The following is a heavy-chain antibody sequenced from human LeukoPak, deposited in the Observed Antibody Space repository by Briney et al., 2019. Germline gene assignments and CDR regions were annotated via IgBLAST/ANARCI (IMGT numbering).Heavy chain of an antibody. J-gene: IGHJ4*02. CDR2: ISAYNGNT. CDR3: ASVMGIAVANDY. Sequence: ASVKVSCKASGYSFTSYGISWVRQAPGQGLEWMGWISAYNGNTNYAQKLQGRVTMTTDTSTSTAYMELRSLRSDDTAVYYCASVMGIAVANDYWGQGTLVTVSS. V-gene: IGHV1-18*01. D-gene: IGHD6-19*01. CDR1: GYSFTSYG.